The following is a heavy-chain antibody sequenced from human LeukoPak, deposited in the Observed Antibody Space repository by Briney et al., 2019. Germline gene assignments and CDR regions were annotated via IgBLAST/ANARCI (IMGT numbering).Heavy chain of an antibody. V-gene: IGHV3-53*01. Sequence: PGGSLRLSCAASGFTVSSNYMSWVRQAPGKGLEWISVIGVGRGTSYYADSVKGRFTISRDNSKNTLYLQMNSLRAEDTAVYYCAKVLRDWYAVSSYAMDVWGRGTTVTVPS. D-gene: IGHD6-19*01. CDR1: GFTVSSNY. J-gene: IGHJ6*02. CDR2: IGVGRGTS. CDR3: AKVLRDWYAVSSYAMDV.